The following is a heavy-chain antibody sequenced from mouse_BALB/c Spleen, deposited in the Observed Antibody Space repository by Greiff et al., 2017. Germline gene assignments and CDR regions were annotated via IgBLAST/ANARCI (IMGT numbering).Heavy chain of an antibody. J-gene: IGHJ2*01. CDR3: TREEGWL. CDR1: GFTFSSYT. V-gene: IGHV5-6-4*01. CDR2: ISSGGSYT. D-gene: IGHD2-3*01. Sequence: DVMLVESGGGLVKPGGSLKLSCAASGFTFSSYTMSWVRQTPEKRLEWVATISSGGSYTYYPDSVKGRFTISRDNAKNTLYLQMSSLKSEDTAMYYCTREEGWLGGQGTTLTVSS.